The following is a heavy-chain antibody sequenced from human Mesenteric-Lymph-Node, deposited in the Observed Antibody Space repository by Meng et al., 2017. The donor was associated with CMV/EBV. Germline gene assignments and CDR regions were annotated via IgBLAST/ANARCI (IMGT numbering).Heavy chain of an antibody. Sequence: GSLRLSCTVSGGSISSSSYYWGWIRQPPGKGLEWIGSIYYSGSTYYNPSLKSRVTISVDTSKNQFSLKLSSVTAADTAVYYCARGRYSSSWYSNGNWFDPWGQGTLVTVSS. CDR1: GGSISSSSYY. CDR3: ARGRYSSSWYSNGNWFDP. D-gene: IGHD6-13*01. CDR2: IYYSGST. J-gene: IGHJ5*02. V-gene: IGHV4-39*07.